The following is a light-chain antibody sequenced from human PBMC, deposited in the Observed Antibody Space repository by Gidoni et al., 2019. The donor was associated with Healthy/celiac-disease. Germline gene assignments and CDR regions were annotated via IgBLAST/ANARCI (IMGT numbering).Light chain of an antibody. V-gene: IGKV1-8*01. J-gene: IGKJ3*01. CDR2: AAS. CDR1: QGISSY. CDR3: QQYYSYPFT. Sequence: AIRMTQSPSSLSASTGDRVPITCRASQGISSYLAWYQQKPGKAPKLLIYAASTLQSGVPSRFSGSGSGTDFTLTIICLQSEDFATYYCQQYYSYPFTCXPXTKVDIK.